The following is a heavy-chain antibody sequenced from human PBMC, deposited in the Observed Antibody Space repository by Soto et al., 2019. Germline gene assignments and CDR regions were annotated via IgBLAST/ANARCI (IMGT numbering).Heavy chain of an antibody. J-gene: IGHJ6*02. D-gene: IGHD3-3*01. Sequence: GGSLRLFCAASGFTFSSYEMNWVRQAPGKGLEWVSYISSSGSTIYYADSVKGRFTISRDNAKNSLYLQMNSLRAEDTAVYYCATVYDFWSGLRYYYGMDVWGQGTTVTVSS. CDR1: GFTFSSYE. CDR2: ISSSGSTI. V-gene: IGHV3-48*03. CDR3: ATVYDFWSGLRYYYGMDV.